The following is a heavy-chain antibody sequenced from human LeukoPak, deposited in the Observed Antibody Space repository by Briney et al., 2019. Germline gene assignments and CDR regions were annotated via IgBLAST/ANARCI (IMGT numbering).Heavy chain of an antibody. V-gene: IGHV3-53*04. CDR1: GFTVSTNC. J-gene: IGHJ4*02. Sequence: PGGSLRLSCAASGFTVSTNCMTCVRQAPGKGLEWVSTIYSGGTTYYADSVMGRFTISRHNSRNTPYLQMNSLRAEDTAVYYCARVDTVMAYYFDLWGQGTLVTVSS. D-gene: IGHD5-18*01. CDR3: ARVDTVMAYYFDL. CDR2: IYSGGTT.